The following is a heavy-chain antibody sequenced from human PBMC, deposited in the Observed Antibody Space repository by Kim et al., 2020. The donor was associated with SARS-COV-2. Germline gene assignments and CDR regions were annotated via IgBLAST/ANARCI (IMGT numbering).Heavy chain of an antibody. CDR1: TFTLSSHA. J-gene: IGHJ4*02. Sequence: GGSLRLSCAASTFTLSSHAMHWVRQAPGKGLEWVATTSYDGSNEYYADSVKGRFTISRDNSKNTLSLQMSSLRAEDTAVYYCTREGAAAGSTGSSFDYWGQGTLVTVSS. CDR3: TREGAAAGSTGSSFDY. V-gene: IGHV3-30-3*01. D-gene: IGHD6-13*01. CDR2: TSYDGSNE.